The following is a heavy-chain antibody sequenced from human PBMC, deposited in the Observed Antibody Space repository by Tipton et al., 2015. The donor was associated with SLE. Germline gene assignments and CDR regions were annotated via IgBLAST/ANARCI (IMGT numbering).Heavy chain of an antibody. CDR3: ARETRAVADGTYYMDV. Sequence: TLSLTCTVSGGSVRSGSYYWSWIRQPPGKGLEWLGYVYYSGSTNYNPSLKSRVTISVDTSKNHFSLKLSSVTAADTAVYYCARETRAVADGTYYMDVWGKGSTVT. CDR2: VYYSGST. D-gene: IGHD6-19*01. J-gene: IGHJ6*03. V-gene: IGHV4-61*03. CDR1: GGSVRSGSYY.